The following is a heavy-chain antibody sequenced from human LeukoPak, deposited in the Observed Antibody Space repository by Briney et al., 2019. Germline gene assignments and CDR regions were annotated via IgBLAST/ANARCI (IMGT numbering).Heavy chain of an antibody. CDR3: ARARAVAGTELNWFDP. D-gene: IGHD6-19*01. CDR1: GYTFTGYY. CDR2: INPSGGST. Sequence: VASVKVSCKASGYTFTGYYMHWVRQAPGQGLEWMGIINPSGGSTSYAQKFQGRVTMTRDMSTSTVYMELSSLRSEDTAVYYCARARAVAGTELNWFDPWGQGTLVTVSS. V-gene: IGHV1-46*01. J-gene: IGHJ5*02.